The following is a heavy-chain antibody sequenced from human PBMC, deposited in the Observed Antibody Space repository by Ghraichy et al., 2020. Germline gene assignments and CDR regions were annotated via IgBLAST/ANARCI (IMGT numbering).Heavy chain of an antibody. Sequence: LSLTCAASGFTFSNAWMRWVRQAPGKGLEWVARIKSKIDGGTTDYAAPVKGRFTISRDDSKNTLYLQMNSLRTEDTALYYCTTDGYNTLLHYYFDYWGQGTLVTVSS. J-gene: IGHJ4*02. CDR1: GFTFSNAW. CDR2: IKSKIDGGTT. D-gene: IGHD5-24*01. V-gene: IGHV3-15*01. CDR3: TTDGYNTLLHYYFDY.